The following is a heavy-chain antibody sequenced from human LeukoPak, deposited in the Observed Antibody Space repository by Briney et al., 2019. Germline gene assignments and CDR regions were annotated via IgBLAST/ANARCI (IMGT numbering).Heavy chain of an antibody. J-gene: IGHJ4*02. CDR3: ARDPRTNGYYYFDY. V-gene: IGHV4-59*01. D-gene: IGHD2-8*01. CDR1: GGSISSYY. CDR2: IYYSGST. Sequence: SETLSLTCTVSGGSISSYYWSWIRQLPGKGLEWIGYIYYSGSTNYNPSLKSRVTISVDTSKNQFSLKLSSVTAADTAVYYCARDPRTNGYYYFDYWGQGTLVTVSS.